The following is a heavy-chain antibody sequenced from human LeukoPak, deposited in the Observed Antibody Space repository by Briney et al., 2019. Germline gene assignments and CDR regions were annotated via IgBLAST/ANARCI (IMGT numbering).Heavy chain of an antibody. V-gene: IGHV4-31*02. CDR2: IYYSGST. Sequence: SETLSLTCTVSSGSISNAAYYWSWIRQHPGKGLEWIGYIYYSGSTNYNPSLKSRVTISVDTSKNQFSLELNSVTAADMAVYYCARVEAATTNPRFDYWGQGTLVTVSS. J-gene: IGHJ4*02. CDR1: SGSISNAAYY. D-gene: IGHD5-24*01. CDR3: ARVEAATTNPRFDY.